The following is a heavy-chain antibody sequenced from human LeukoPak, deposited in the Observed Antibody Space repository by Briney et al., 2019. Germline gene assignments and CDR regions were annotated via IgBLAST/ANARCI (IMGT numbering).Heavy chain of an antibody. CDR2: FDPEDGET. CDR3: SAADTRGYYFDY. Sequence: ASVKVSCKVSGYTLTELSMHWVRQAPGKGLEWMGGFDPEDGETIYAQKFQGRVTTTEDTSTDTAHMELSSLRSEDTAVYYCSAADTRGYYFDYWGQGTLVTVSS. CDR1: GYTLTELS. J-gene: IGHJ4*02. V-gene: IGHV1-24*01.